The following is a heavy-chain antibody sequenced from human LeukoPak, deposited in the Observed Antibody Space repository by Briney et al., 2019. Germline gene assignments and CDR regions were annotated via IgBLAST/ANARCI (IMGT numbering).Heavy chain of an antibody. J-gene: IGHJ4*02. V-gene: IGHV3-33*01. D-gene: IGHD3-22*01. CDR1: GFTFSSYG. CDR2: IWYDGSNK. Sequence: GRSLRLSCAASGFTFSSYGMHWVRQAPGKGLEWVAVIWYDGSNKYYADSVKGRFTISRDNSKNTLYLQMNSLRAEGTAVYYCARDPGNSSGYYFDYWGQGTLVTVSS. CDR3: ARDPGNSSGYYFDY.